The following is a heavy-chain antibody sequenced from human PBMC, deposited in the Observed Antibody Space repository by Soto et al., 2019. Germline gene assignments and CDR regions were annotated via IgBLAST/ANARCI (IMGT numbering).Heavy chain of an antibody. CDR2: IYYRGST. J-gene: IGHJ4*01. CDR3: ARAADCSGSSCYFFLGH. D-gene: IGHD2-15*01. CDR1: GGSISSGDYH. Sequence: PSETLSLTCTVSGGSISSGDYHWSWIRQPPGKELEWNGYIYYRGSTYYNQSLKSRVTRSVDTSKNQFSLKLSSVTAADTAVYYCARAADCSGSSCYFFLGHWGHAILVTVSS. V-gene: IGHV4-30-4*01.